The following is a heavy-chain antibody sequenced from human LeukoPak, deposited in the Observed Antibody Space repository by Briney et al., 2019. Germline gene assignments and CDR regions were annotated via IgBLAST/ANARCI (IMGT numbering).Heavy chain of an antibody. CDR1: GFTFSRYW. J-gene: IGHJ4*02. CDR3: ARDPDSSGWSSIEY. CDR2: INSDGRST. V-gene: IGHV3-74*01. Sequence: GSLRLSCAASGFTFSRYWMRWVRQAPGKGLVWVSRINSDGRSTNYADSVKGRFTISRDNAKNTLYLQMNSLRAEDTAVYYCARDPDSSGWSSIEYWGQGTLVTVSS. D-gene: IGHD6-19*01.